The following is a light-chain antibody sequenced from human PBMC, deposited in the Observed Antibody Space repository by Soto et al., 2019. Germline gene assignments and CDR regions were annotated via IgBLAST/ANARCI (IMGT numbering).Light chain of an antibody. CDR2: AAS. J-gene: IGKJ5*01. CDR1: QSISSY. CDR3: QQSYSTLIT. V-gene: IGKV1-39*01. Sequence: DIQMTQSPSSLSASVGDRVTITCRASQSISSYLHWYQQKPGKAPKLLIYAASTLQSGVPSRFSGSGSGTGFTLTISSLQPEDFATYYCQQSYSTLITFGQGTRLEIK.